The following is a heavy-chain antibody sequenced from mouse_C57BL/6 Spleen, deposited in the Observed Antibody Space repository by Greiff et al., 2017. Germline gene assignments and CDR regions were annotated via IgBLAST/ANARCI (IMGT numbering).Heavy chain of an antibody. CDR2: IYPGSGST. V-gene: IGHV1-55*01. Sequence: QVQLQQPGAELVKPGASVKMSCKASGYTFTSYWITWVKQRTGQGLEWIGDIYPGSGSTNYNEKFKSKATLTVDTSASTAYMQLSSLTSEDSAVYYCARLGSNYGGYFDVWGTGTTVTVSS. J-gene: IGHJ1*03. CDR1: GYTFTSYW. CDR3: ARLGSNYGGYFDV. D-gene: IGHD2-5*01.